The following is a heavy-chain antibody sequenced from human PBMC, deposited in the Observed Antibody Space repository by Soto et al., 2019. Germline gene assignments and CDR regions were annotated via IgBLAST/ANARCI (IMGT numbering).Heavy chain of an antibody. CDR2: INPNSGGT. CDR3: ARAPAYSSSWSP. CDR1: GYTFTGYY. Sequence: ASVKVSCKASGYTFTGYYMHWVRQAPGQGLEWMGWINPNSGGTNYAQKFQGRVTMTRDTSISTAYMELRSLRSDDTAVYYCARAPAYSSSWSPWGQGTLVTVSS. V-gene: IGHV1-2*02. D-gene: IGHD6-13*01. J-gene: IGHJ5*02.